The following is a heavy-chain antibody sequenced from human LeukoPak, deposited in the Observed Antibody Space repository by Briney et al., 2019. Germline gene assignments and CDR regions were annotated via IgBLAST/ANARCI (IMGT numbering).Heavy chain of an antibody. D-gene: IGHD4-11*01. CDR3: AGSTVTTWANWFDP. CDR1: GASFSGFH. Sequence: ETLSLTCAVYGASFSGFHWSWIRQAPGKGLEWVSAISGSGGSTYYADSVKGRFTISRDNSKNTLYLQMNSLRAEDTAVYYCAGSTVTTWANWFDPWGQGTLVTVSS. V-gene: IGHV3-23*01. CDR2: ISGSGGST. J-gene: IGHJ5*02.